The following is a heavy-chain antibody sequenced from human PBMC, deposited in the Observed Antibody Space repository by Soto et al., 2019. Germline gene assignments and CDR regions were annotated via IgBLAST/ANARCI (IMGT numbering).Heavy chain of an antibody. CDR3: ASTFPIAAPHYYYYYGMDV. D-gene: IGHD2-15*01. Sequence: QVQLVQSGAEVKKPGASVKVSCKASGYTFTGYYMHWVRQAPGQGLEWMGWINPNSGGTNYAQKFQAKVTMTRDASISTAYMELSRLRSDDTAVYYCASTFPIAAPHYYYYYGMDVGGQPTTVTVSS. V-gene: IGHV1-2*02. CDR1: GYTFTGYY. J-gene: IGHJ6*02. CDR2: INPNSGGT.